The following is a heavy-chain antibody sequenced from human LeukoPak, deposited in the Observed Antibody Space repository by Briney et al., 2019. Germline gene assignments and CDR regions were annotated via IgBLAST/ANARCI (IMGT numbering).Heavy chain of an antibody. Sequence: GGSLRLSCAASGFTFSSYWMSWVRQAPGKGLEWVANIKQDGSEKYYVDSVKGRFTISRDNAKNSLYLQMNSLRPDDTAVYYCAKGDSVTTFYSDQWGQGTLVTVSS. CDR2: IKQDGSEK. CDR3: AKGDSVTTFYSDQ. V-gene: IGHV3-7*01. D-gene: IGHD4-17*01. J-gene: IGHJ4*02. CDR1: GFTFSSYW.